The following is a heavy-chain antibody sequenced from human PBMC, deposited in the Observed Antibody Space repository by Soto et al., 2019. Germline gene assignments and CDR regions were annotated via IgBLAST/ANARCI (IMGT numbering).Heavy chain of an antibody. CDR2: IYPDDSDT. Sequence: HGESLKISCKGSGYSFTNYWITWVRQMPGKGLEWMGIIYPDDSDTTYSPSFQGQVTISVDKSTSTAYLEWSSLKASDTAIYYCERRGGTAMSTNWFDPWGQGTLVNVSS. J-gene: IGHJ5*02. CDR1: GYSFTNYW. CDR3: ERRGGTAMSTNWFDP. V-gene: IGHV5-51*01. D-gene: IGHD5-18*01.